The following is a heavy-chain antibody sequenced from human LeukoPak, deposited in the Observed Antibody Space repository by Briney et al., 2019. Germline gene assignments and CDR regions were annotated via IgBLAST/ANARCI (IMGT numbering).Heavy chain of an antibody. Sequence: SETLSLTCTVSGGSISSSSYYWGWIRQPPGKGLEWIGSIYYSGSTYYNPSLKSRVTISVDTSKNQFFLKLSSVTAADTAVYYCASEGQRDSSGYPFDYWGQGTLVTVSS. D-gene: IGHD3-22*01. J-gene: IGHJ4*02. CDR2: IYYSGST. CDR3: ASEGQRDSSGYPFDY. CDR1: GGSISSSSYY. V-gene: IGHV4-39*07.